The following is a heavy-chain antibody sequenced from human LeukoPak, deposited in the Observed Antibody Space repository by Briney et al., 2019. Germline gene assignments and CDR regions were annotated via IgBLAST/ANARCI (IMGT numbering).Heavy chain of an antibody. CDR1: GGSVSSGSYY. CDR2: IYYSGST. J-gene: IGHJ4*02. CDR3: ARQKDYYDSSGYIRYYFDN. D-gene: IGHD3-22*01. V-gene: IGHV4-61*01. Sequence: SETLSLTCTVSGGSVSSGSYYWSWIRQPPGKGPEWIGYIYYSGSTNYNPSLKSRVTISVDTSKNQFSLKLSSVTAADTAVYYCARQKDYYDSSGYIRYYFDNWGQGTLVTVSS.